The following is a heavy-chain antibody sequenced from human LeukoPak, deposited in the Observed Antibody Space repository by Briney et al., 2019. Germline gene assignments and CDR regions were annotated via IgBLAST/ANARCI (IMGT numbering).Heavy chain of an antibody. CDR2: IWYDGTNK. J-gene: IGHJ4*02. CDR3: ARDPGPTLVRGVISYFDY. D-gene: IGHD3-10*01. V-gene: IGHV3-33*01. CDR1: GFTFSSYG. Sequence: GRSLRLSCAASGFTFSSYGMPWVRQAPGKGLEWVAVIWYDGTNKYYADSVKGRFTISRDKSKNTLDLQMNSLRVEDTAVYYCARDPGPTLVRGVISYFDYWGQGTLVTVSS.